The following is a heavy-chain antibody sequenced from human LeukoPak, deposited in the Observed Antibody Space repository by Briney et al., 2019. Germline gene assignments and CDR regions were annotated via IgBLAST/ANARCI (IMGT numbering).Heavy chain of an antibody. V-gene: IGHV3-23*01. Sequence: GGSLRLSCAASGFTFSSYAMSWVRQAPGKGLEWVSAISGSGGSTYYADSVKGRFTISRDNSKNTLYLQMNSLRAEDTAVYYCAKVHAAATYYDFWSGYFDYWGQGTLVTVSS. CDR3: AKVHAAATYYDFWSGYFDY. D-gene: IGHD3-3*01. CDR1: GFTFSSYA. CDR2: ISGSGGST. J-gene: IGHJ4*02.